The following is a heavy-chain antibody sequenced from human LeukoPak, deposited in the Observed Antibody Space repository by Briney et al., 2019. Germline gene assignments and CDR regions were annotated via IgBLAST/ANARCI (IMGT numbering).Heavy chain of an antibody. Sequence: GGSLRLSCAASGFTFSSYEMHWVRQAPGKGLEWVSYISSSGSTIYYADSVKGRFTISRDNAKNSLYLQMKSLRAEDTAVYYCARDLVGGDYWGQGTLVTVSS. CDR1: GFTFSSYE. V-gene: IGHV3-48*03. CDR3: ARDLVGGDY. D-gene: IGHD3-16*01. J-gene: IGHJ4*02. CDR2: ISSSGSTI.